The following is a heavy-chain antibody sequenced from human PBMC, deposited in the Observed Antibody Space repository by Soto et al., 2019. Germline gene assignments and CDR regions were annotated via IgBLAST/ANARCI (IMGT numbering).Heavy chain of an antibody. CDR3: AREYYDFWSGYFP. V-gene: IGHV3-48*01. Sequence: VQLVESGGGLVQPGGSLRLSCAASGFTFSSYSMNWVRQAPGKGLEWVSYISSSSSTIYYADSVKGRFTISRDNAKNSLYLQMNSLRAEDTAVYYCAREYYDFWSGYFPWGQGTLVTVSS. J-gene: IGHJ4*02. CDR1: GFTFSSYS. D-gene: IGHD3-3*01. CDR2: ISSSSSTI.